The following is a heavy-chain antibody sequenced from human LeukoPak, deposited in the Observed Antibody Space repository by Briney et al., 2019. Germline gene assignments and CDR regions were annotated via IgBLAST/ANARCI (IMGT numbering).Heavy chain of an antibody. Sequence: GESLKIPCKGSGYSFTNYWIDWVRQMPGKGLEWMGIIYPGDSDTRYSPSFQGQVSISADKSISTAYLQWSSLKASDTAMYYCATGSYSDYFDYWGQGTLVTVSS. J-gene: IGHJ4*02. CDR2: IYPGDSDT. V-gene: IGHV5-51*01. CDR1: GYSFTNYW. CDR3: ATGSYSDYFDY. D-gene: IGHD3-10*01.